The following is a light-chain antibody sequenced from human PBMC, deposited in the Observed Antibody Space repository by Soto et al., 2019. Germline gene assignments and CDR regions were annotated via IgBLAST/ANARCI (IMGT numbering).Light chain of an antibody. Sequence: EIVMTQSPATLSVSPGERATLSCRASQSVSSNLAWYQQKPGQAPRLIIYGASTRANGIPARFSGSGSGTEFTLTSSSLQSEYFAVNYWQPYNNWHTFGKGNKVEI. J-gene: IGKJ1*01. CDR2: GAS. V-gene: IGKV3-15*01. CDR1: QSVSSN. CDR3: QPYNNWHT.